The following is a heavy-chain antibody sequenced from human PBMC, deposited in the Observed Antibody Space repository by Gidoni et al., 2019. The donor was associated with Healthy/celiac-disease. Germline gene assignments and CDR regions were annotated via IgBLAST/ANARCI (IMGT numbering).Heavy chain of an antibody. CDR3: AHSGDSKRDYDILTDYAFDI. D-gene: IGHD3-9*01. J-gene: IGHJ3*02. CDR1: GFSLSTSGVG. V-gene: IGHV2-5*02. CDR2: IYWDDDK. Sequence: QITLKESGPTLVKPTQTLTLTCTFSGFSLSTSGVGVGWIRQPPGKALEWLALIYWDDDKRYSPSLKSRLTITKDTSKNQVVLTMTNMDPVDTATYYCAHSGDSKRDYDILTDYAFDIWGQGTMVTVSS.